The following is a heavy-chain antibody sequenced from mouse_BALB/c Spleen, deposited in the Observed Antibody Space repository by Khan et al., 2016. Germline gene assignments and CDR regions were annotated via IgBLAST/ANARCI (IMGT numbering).Heavy chain of an antibody. CDR3: ARGYYGSSYWYCDV. Sequence: VQLQESGPGLVAPSQSLSITCTVSGFSLTSYGVHWVRQPPGKGLEWLGVIWAGGSTNYNSALMSRLSISNDNSKSQVFLQMNRLQTDDTARYYCARGYYGSSYWYCDVWGAGTTVTVSS. D-gene: IGHD1-1*01. CDR2: IWAGGST. CDR1: GFSLTSYG. J-gene: IGHJ1*01. V-gene: IGHV2-9*02.